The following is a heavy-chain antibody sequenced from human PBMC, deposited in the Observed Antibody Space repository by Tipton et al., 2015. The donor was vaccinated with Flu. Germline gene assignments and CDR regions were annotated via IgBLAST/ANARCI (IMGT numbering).Heavy chain of an antibody. Sequence: SLRLSCAASGFTFSRYAMSWVRQAPGKGLEWVSAISGGGAIRYFADSVKGRFTISRDNSKNMPYLHMSSLRPEDTAIYYCAKVIPELVAGLDYWGQGTLVTVPS. CDR3: AKVIPELVAGLDY. J-gene: IGHJ4*02. CDR2: ISGGGAIR. CDR1: GFTFSRYA. D-gene: IGHD6-19*01. V-gene: IGHV3-23*01.